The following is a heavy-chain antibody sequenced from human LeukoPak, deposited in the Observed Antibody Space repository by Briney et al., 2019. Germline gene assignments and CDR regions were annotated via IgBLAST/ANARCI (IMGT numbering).Heavy chain of an antibody. CDR1: GGSISSYY. CDR2: IYYSGST. D-gene: IGHD6-25*01. J-gene: IGHJ4*02. V-gene: IGHV4-59*08. Sequence: SETLSLTCTVSGGSISSYYWSWIRQPPGKGLEWIGYIYYSGSTNYNPSLKSRVTISVDTSKNQFSLTLTSVTATDTAVYYCARHAAETGYFFDYWGQGTLVTVSS. CDR3: ARHAAETGYFFDY.